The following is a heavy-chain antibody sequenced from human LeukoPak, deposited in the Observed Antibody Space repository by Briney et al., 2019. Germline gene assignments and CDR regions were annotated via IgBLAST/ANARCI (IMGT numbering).Heavy chain of an antibody. Sequence: SETLSLTCTVSGGSISSYYWSWIRQPPGKGLEWIGYIYYSGSTNYNPSLKSRVTISVDTSKNQFSLKLSSVTAADTAVYYCARGSKGSTGTTFRHWFDPWGQGTLVTVSS. D-gene: IGHD1-1*01. CDR3: ARGSKGSTGTTFRHWFDP. CDR1: GGSISSYY. V-gene: IGHV4-59*12. CDR2: IYYSGST. J-gene: IGHJ5*02.